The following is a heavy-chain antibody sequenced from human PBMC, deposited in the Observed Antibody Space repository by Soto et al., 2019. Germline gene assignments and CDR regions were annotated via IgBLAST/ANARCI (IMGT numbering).Heavy chain of an antibody. Sequence: GGSLRLSCAASGFTFSSYSMNWVRQAPGKGLEWVSSISSSSSYIYYADSVKGRFTISRDNAKNSLYLQMNSLRAEDTAVYYCAIIQLELDFVDYWGQGTLVTVSS. D-gene: IGHD5-18*01. J-gene: IGHJ4*02. CDR1: GFTFSSYS. CDR3: AIIQLELDFVDY. V-gene: IGHV3-21*01. CDR2: ISSSSSYI.